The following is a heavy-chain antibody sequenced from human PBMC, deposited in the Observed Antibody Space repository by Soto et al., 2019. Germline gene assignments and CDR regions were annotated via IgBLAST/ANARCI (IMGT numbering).Heavy chain of an antibody. CDR1: GFSISDYG. CDR3: AKGAGDRLSLGMDV. CDR2: ISYDGSNT. V-gene: IGHV3-30*18. Sequence: QVQLVESGGGVVQPGLSLRLSCAASGFSISDYGMEWVRQAPGKGLEWVALISYDGSNTYYADSVKGRFTISRDNSKDTLFLQMTGLRREDTAVYYCAKGAGDRLSLGMDVWGQGTTVTVSS. D-gene: IGHD1-26*01. J-gene: IGHJ6*02.